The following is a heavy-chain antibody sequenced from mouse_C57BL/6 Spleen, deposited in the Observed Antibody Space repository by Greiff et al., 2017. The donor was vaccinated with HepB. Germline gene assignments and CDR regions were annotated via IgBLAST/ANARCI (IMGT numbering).Heavy chain of an antibody. V-gene: IGHV1-22*01. CDR3: AREGKITTVTPYWYFDV. CDR1: GYTFTDYN. Sequence: VQLQQSGPELVKPGASVKMSCKASGYTFTDYNMHWVKQSHGKSLEWIGYINPNNGGTSYNQKFKGKATLTVNKSSSTAYMELRSLTSEDSAVYYCAREGKITTVTPYWYFDVWGTGTTVTVSS. J-gene: IGHJ1*03. D-gene: IGHD1-1*01. CDR2: INPNNGGT.